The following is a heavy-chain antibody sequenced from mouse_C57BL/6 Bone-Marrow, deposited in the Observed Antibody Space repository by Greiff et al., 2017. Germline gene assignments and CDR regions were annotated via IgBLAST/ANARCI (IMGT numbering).Heavy chain of an antibody. CDR3: ARWGYYYGSSEDY. J-gene: IGHJ4*01. CDR2: IYPGDGDT. D-gene: IGHD1-1*01. Sequence: QVQLQQSGAELVKPGASVKISCKASGYAFSSYWMNWVKQRPGKGLEWIGQIYPGDGDTNYNGKFKGKGTLTADKSSSTAYMQLSSLTSEDSAVYFCARWGYYYGSSEDYWGQGTSVTVSS. V-gene: IGHV1-80*01. CDR1: GYAFSSYW.